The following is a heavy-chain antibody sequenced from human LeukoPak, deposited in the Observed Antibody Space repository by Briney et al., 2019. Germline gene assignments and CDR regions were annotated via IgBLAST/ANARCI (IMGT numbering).Heavy chain of an antibody. J-gene: IGHJ4*02. CDR3: TRATYSGSWNFFDY. CDR2: TGSKAFSGTT. Sequence: GGSLRLSCTGSGFTFGDYAMSWVRQAPGKGLEWVGFTGSKAFSGTTEYAASVKGRFTISRDESKSIAYLQMNRLKTEDTAVFYCTRATYSGSWNFFDYWGQGTLVTVSS. D-gene: IGHD6-13*01. V-gene: IGHV3-49*04. CDR1: GFTFGDYA.